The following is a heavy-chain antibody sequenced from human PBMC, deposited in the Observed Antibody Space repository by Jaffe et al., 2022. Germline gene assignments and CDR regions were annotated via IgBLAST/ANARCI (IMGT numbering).Heavy chain of an antibody. V-gene: IGHV3-15*01. D-gene: IGHD3-3*01. J-gene: IGHJ3*02. CDR1: GFTFSNAW. Sequence: EVQLVESGGGLVKPGGSLRLSCAASGFTFSNAWMSWVRQAPGKGLEWVGRIKSKTDGGTTDYAAPVKGRFTISRDDSKNTLYLQMNSLKTEDTAVYYCTTALEWWDAFDIWGQGTMVTVSS. CDR2: IKSKTDGGTT. CDR3: TTALEWWDAFDI.